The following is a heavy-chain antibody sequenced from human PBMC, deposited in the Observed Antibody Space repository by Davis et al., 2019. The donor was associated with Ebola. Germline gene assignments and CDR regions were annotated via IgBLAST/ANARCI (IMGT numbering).Heavy chain of an antibody. V-gene: IGHV3-30*03. CDR1: GFTFSSYG. D-gene: IGHD4-17*01. J-gene: IGHJ3*02. CDR3: ARPDYGDYVGAFDI. CDR2: ISYDGSNK. Sequence: PGGSLRLSCAASGFTFSSYGMHWVRQAPGKGLEWVAVISYDGSNKYYADSVKGRFTISRDNAKNSLYLQMNSLRDEDTAVYYCARPDYGDYVGAFDIWGQGTMVTVSS.